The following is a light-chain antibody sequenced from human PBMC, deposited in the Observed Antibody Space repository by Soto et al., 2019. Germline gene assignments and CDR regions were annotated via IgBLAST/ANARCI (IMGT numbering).Light chain of an antibody. CDR1: QSVRNNY. V-gene: IGKV3-20*01. J-gene: IGKJ1*01. CDR3: QQYGGSSRT. Sequence: IMLTQSPGTLSLSPGERVTLSCRASQSVRNNYLAWYQQKPGQAPRLLIYETYRRATGIPDRFSGSGSGIDFTLTISRLEPEDFAVYLCQQYGGSSRTFGLGTKVDIK. CDR2: ETY.